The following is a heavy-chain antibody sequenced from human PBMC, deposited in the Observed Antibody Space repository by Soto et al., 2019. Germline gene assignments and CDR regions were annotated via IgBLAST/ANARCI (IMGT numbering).Heavy chain of an antibody. V-gene: IGHV4-34*01. CDR3: ARSYDSSGYYSEEYFQH. Sequence: SETLSLTCAVYSGSFSGYYWSWIRQPPGKGLEWIGEINHSGSTNYNPSLKSRVTISVDTSKNQFSLKLSSVTAADTAVYYCARSYDSSGYYSEEYFQHWGQGTLVTVSS. D-gene: IGHD3-22*01. J-gene: IGHJ1*01. CDR2: INHSGST. CDR1: SGSFSGYY.